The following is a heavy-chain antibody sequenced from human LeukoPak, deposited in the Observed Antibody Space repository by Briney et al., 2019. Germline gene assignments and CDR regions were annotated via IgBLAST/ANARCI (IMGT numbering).Heavy chain of an antibody. V-gene: IGHV3-7*03. J-gene: IGHJ4*02. CDR3: ARDPRGHFSYFDY. CDR1: EIRFSSYW. Sequence: PGGSLRLSCAASEIRFSSYWMSWVRQAPGKGLEWVAKINQDGSEKSYVDSVKGRFTISRDNAKNSLYLQMNSLRAEDTAVYYCARDPRGHFSYFDYWGQGTLVTVSS. CDR2: INQDGSEK. D-gene: IGHD3-3*02.